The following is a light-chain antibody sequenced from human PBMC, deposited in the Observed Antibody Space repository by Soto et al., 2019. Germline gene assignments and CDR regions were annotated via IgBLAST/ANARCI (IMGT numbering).Light chain of an antibody. V-gene: IGLV1-40*01. CDR3: QSYDSSLTAV. Sequence: QSVLTQPPSVSRTPGQRVTISCTGTSSNIGAGFDVHWYQQLPGTAPKLLIFGNSNRPSGVPDRFSGSKSATSASLAITGLQAADEADYYCQSYDSSLTAVFGTGTKV. CDR1: SSNIGAGFD. J-gene: IGLJ1*01. CDR2: GNS.